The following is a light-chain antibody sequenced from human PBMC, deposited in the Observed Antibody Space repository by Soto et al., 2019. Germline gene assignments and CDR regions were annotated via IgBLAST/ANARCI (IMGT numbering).Light chain of an antibody. V-gene: IGLV2-8*01. CDR3: SSYGGDNNVV. Sequence: QSLLTQPPSASGSPGQSVTISCTGTSSDVGGYNYVSWYQQHPGAAPKLMIYEVVKRPSGVPDRFSGSKSGNTASLTVSGLQAEDESDYYCSSYGGDNNVVFGGGTKLTVL. CDR2: EVV. CDR1: SSDVGGYNY. J-gene: IGLJ2*01.